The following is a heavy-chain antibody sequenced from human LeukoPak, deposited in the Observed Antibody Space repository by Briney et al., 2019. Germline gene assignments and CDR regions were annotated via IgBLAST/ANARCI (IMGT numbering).Heavy chain of an antibody. D-gene: IGHD3-22*01. J-gene: IGHJ4*02. CDR1: GYTFTSYA. CDR2: INAGNGNT. CDR3: ARGYDSSGYSPYYFDY. Sequence: GASVKVSCKASGYTFTSYAMHWVRQAPGQGLEWMGWINAGNGNTKYSQEFQGRVTITRDTSASTAYMELSSLRSEDMAVYYCARGYDSSGYSPYYFDYWGQGTLVTVSS. V-gene: IGHV1-3*03.